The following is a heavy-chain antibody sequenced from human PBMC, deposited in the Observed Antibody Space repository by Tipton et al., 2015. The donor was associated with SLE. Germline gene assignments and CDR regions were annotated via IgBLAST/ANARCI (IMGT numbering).Heavy chain of an antibody. D-gene: IGHD6-13*01. J-gene: IGHJ4*02. CDR2: INHSGST. Sequence: LRLSCAVYGGSFSGYYWSWIRQPPGKGLEWIGEINHSGSTNYNPSLKSRVTISVDTSKNQFSLKLSSVTAADTAVYYCARGRGLAAPLEGWGQGTLVTVSS. CDR3: ARGRGLAAPLEG. CDR1: GGSFSGYY. V-gene: IGHV4-34*01.